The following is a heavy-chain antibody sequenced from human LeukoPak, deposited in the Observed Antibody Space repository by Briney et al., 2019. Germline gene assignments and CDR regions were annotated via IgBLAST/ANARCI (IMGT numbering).Heavy chain of an antibody. J-gene: IGHJ4*02. Sequence: ASVTVSCKASGYTFTNYGTSWVRQAPGQGLEWMGWISAYNGNTNYAQKVQGRVTMTTDTSTSTVYMELRNLRSDDTAVYYCARDPDYWGQGTLVTVSS. V-gene: IGHV1-18*01. CDR1: GYTFTNYG. CDR3: ARDPDY. CDR2: ISAYNGNT.